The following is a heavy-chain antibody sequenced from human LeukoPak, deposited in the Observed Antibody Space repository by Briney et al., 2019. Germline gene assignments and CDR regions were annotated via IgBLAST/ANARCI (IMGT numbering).Heavy chain of an antibody. CDR3: AAHNGSYRI. V-gene: IGHV4-30-4*01. Sequence: PSETLSLTCTVSGGSINSGDYYWTWIRQPPGKGLEWIGYIYYSGSTYFNPSLKSRITMPLDTSKNQFSLRLNSVTAADTAVYYCAAHNGSYRIWGQGTMVTVSS. D-gene: IGHD1-26*01. J-gene: IGHJ3*02. CDR1: GGSINSGDYY. CDR2: IYYSGST.